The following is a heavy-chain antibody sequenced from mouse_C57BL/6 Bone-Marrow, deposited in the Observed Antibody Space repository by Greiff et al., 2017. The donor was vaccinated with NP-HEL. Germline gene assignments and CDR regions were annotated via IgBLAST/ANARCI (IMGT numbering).Heavy chain of an antibody. CDR2: IGPGSGST. Sequence: VQLQQSGAELVKPGASVKISCKASGYTFTDYYINWVKQRPGQGLEWIGKIGPGSGSTYYNEKFKGKATLTADKSSSTAYMQLSSLTSEDSAVYFCAKIYYYGSSYPYYFDYWGQGTTLTVSS. J-gene: IGHJ2*01. V-gene: IGHV1-77*01. CDR3: AKIYYYGSSYPYYFDY. CDR1: GYTFTDYY. D-gene: IGHD1-1*01.